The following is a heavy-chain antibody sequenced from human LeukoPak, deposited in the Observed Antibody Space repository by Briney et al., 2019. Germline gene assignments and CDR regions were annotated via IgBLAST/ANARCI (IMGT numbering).Heavy chain of an antibody. CDR2: ISSSGSTI. D-gene: IGHD3-3*01. CDR3: ARAPDFGDFYYYGMDV. J-gene: IGHJ6*02. Sequence: GGSLRLSCAASGFTFSSYEMNWVRQAPGKGLEWVSYISSSGSTIYYADSVKGRFTISRDNAKNSLYLRMNSLRAEDTAVYYCARAPDFGDFYYYGMDVWGQGTTVTVSS. CDR1: GFTFSSYE. V-gene: IGHV3-48*03.